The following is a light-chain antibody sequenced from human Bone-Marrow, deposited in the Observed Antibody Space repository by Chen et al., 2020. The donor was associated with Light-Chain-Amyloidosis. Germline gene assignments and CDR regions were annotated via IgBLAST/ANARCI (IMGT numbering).Light chain of an antibody. CDR1: QTISSNY. J-gene: IGKJ4*01. V-gene: IGKV3-20*01. CDR3: QQYGTSPLT. Sequence: ELVLTPSPDTLYFSPVEGANLSCRASQTISSNYLTWYQQKFGQAPRLLIYGSSSRATGIPDRFTGSESGTDFTLTINRLEPEDFAMYYCQQYGTSPLTFGGGTKVEIK. CDR2: GSS.